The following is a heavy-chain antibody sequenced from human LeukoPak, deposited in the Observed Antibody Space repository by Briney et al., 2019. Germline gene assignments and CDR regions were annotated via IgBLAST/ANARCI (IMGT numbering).Heavy chain of an antibody. CDR2: IIPILGIA. CDR3: ARDLWGELPDY. Sequence: ASVKVSCKASGGTFSSYAISWVRQAPGQGLEWMGRIIPILGIANYAQKFQGRVTITADKSTSTAYMELSSLRSEDTAVYYCARDLWGELPDYWGQGTLVTVSS. CDR1: GGTFSSYA. J-gene: IGHJ4*02. V-gene: IGHV1-69*04. D-gene: IGHD1-26*01.